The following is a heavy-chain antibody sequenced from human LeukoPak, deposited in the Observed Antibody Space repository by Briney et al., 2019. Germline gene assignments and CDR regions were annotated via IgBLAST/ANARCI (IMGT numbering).Heavy chain of an antibody. CDR3: ASGNYYDSSGYYYSDY. CDR1: GYTFTGYF. CDR2: INPKSGGT. V-gene: IGHV1-2*02. J-gene: IGHJ4*02. Sequence: GASVKVSCKASGYTFTGYFIHWVRQAPGQGLVWMGWINPKSGGTNYQQKFQGRVTMTRDTSISTAYMELSRLRSDDTAVYYCASGNYYDSSGYYYSDYWGQGTLVTVSS. D-gene: IGHD3-22*01.